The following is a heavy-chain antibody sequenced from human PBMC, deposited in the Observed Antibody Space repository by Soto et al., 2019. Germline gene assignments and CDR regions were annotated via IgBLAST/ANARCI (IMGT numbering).Heavy chain of an antibody. V-gene: IGHV4-4*02. CDR1: GGSISSSNW. CDR2: IYHSGST. CDR3: ARGPGIAAAGTGFDY. J-gene: IGHJ4*02. D-gene: IGHD6-13*01. Sequence: SETLSLTCAVSGGSISSSNWWSWVRQPPGKWLEWIGEIYHSGSTNYNPSLKSRVTISVDKSKNQFSLKLSSVTAADTAVYYCARGPGIAAAGTGFDYWRQGTLVTVSS.